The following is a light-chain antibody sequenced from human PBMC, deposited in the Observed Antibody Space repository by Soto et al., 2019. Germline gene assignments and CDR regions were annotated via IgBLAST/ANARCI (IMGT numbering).Light chain of an antibody. J-gene: IGKJ4*01. CDR3: QQYDDWLRLT. V-gene: IGKV3-15*01. Sequence: DIGLTQSPGTLSFSPGERSTLSCRSSQSVSSNYLAWYQQKPGQTPKVLIYRASTRATGIPARFSGSGSGTEFTLTISSLQSEDFAVYFCQQYDDWLRLTFGGGTKVDIK. CDR2: RAS. CDR1: QSVSSN.